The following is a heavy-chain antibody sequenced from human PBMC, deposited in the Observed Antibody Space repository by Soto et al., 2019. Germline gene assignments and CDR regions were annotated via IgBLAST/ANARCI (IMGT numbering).Heavy chain of an antibody. V-gene: IGHV1-3*01. CDR2: INAGNGNT. Sequence: ASVKVSCKASGYTFTSYAMHWVRQAPGQRLEWMGWINAGNGNTKYSQKFQGRVTITRDTSASTAYMELSSLRSEDTAAYYCARQGRVGDSPPAPPEFDSWGQGTLVTVSS. CDR3: ARQGRVGDSPPAPPEFDS. D-gene: IGHD1-26*01. J-gene: IGHJ4*02. CDR1: GYTFTSYA.